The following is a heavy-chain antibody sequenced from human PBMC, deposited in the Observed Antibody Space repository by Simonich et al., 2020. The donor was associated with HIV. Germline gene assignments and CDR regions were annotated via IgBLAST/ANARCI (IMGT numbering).Heavy chain of an antibody. CDR2: INHSGIT. D-gene: IGHD2-15*01. Sequence: QVQLQQWGTGLLKPSETLSLTCAVYGGSFSGYYWSWTRQPPGKGLEWIGEINHSGITNNNPSLKSRNAMSRDTSKNQSARKLSSVTAADTAVYYCARHVAGADIDYWGQGTLVTVSS. J-gene: IGHJ4*02. CDR1: GGSFSGYY. CDR3: ARHVAGADIDY. V-gene: IGHV4-34*04.